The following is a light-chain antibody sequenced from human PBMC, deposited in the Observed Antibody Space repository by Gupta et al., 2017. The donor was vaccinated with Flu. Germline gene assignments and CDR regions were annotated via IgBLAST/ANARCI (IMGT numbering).Light chain of an antibody. V-gene: IGKV4-1*01. J-gene: IGKJ4*01. Sequence: DIVVTQSPGSLAVSRGARATINCKSSQTILRTSDNKNCLAWFQQKPGQPPKLLIYKASTRGSGVPDRFSGSGSGTDFTLTISSLQAEDVAVYYCQQYYDTPLTFGGGTKVEIK. CDR2: KAS. CDR1: QTILRTSDNKNC. CDR3: QQYYDTPLT.